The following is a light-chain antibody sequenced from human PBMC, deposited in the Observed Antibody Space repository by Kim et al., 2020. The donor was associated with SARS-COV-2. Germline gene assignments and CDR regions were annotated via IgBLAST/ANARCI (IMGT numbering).Light chain of an antibody. V-gene: IGKV3-15*01. J-gene: IGKJ1*01. CDR3: QQYDDWPPLT. Sequence: EIVMTQFPATLSVSLGERATLSCRASQSVSDNLAWYQQKPGQGPRLLIYGASTRATGIPARFSGSGSGTEFTLTISSLQSEDSAVYYCQQYDDWPPLTFGQGTKVDIK. CDR2: GAS. CDR1: QSVSDN.